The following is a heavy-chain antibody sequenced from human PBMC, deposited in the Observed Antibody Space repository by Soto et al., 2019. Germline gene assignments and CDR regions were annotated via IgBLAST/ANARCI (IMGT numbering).Heavy chain of an antibody. CDR3: AKVYAPRRYFDWPRPWYFDY. V-gene: IGHV3-23*01. D-gene: IGHD3-9*01. J-gene: IGHJ4*02. Sequence: PGGSLRLSCAASGFTFSSYAMSWVRQAPGKGLEWVSAISGSGGSTYYADSVKGRFTISRDNSKNTLYLQMNSLRAEDTAVYYCAKVYAPRRYFDWPRPWYFDYWGQGTLVTVSS. CDR2: ISGSGGST. CDR1: GFTFSSYA.